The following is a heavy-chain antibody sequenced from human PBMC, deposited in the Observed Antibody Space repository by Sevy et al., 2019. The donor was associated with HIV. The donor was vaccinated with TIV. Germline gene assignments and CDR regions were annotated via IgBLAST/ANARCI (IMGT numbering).Heavy chain of an antibody. D-gene: IGHD6-13*01. V-gene: IGHV3-48*01. CDR3: AREDHTSTWNWFDP. CDR2: VSSAGSTI. Sequence: GGSLRLSCAASGFTFSSYSMNWVRQAPEKGLEWISYVSSAGSTIYYADSVKGRFTISRDNAINSLYLQMNSLRAEDTAVYYCAREDHTSTWNWFDPWGRGTLVTVSS. J-gene: IGHJ5*02. CDR1: GFTFSSYS.